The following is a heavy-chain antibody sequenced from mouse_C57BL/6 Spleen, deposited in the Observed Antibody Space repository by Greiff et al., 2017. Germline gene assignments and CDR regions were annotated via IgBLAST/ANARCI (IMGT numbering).Heavy chain of an antibody. J-gene: IGHJ1*03. Sequence: VQLQQPGAELVKPGASVKMSCKASGYTFTSYWITWVKQRPGQGLEWIGDIYPGSGSSNYNEKFKSKATLTVDTSSSTAYLQLSSLTSEDSAVYYCARYYGSRYWDFEVWGTGTTVTVSS. D-gene: IGHD1-1*01. CDR2: IYPGSGSS. CDR3: ARYYGSRYWDFEV. V-gene: IGHV1-55*01. CDR1: GYTFTSYW.